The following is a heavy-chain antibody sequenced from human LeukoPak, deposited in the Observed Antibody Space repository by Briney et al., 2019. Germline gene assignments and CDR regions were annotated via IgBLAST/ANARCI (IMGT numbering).Heavy chain of an antibody. Sequence: SETLSLTCAVSGYSISSGYYWGWIRQPPGKGLEWIGSIYHSGSTYYNPSLKSRDTISVDTSKNQFSLKLSSVTAADTAVYFCARLAIVVVPAATDNWFDPWGQGTLVTVSS. J-gene: IGHJ5*02. D-gene: IGHD2-2*01. V-gene: IGHV4-38-2*01. CDR1: GYSISSGYY. CDR3: ARLAIVVVPAATDNWFDP. CDR2: IYHSGST.